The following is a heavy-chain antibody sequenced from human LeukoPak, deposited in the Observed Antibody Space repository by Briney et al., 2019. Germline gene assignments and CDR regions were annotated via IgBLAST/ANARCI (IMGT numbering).Heavy chain of an antibody. J-gene: IGHJ4*02. V-gene: IGHV4-59*02. CDR2: IYYSGRT. Sequence: SETLSLTCTVSGGSVNNYYWSWIRQPPGKGLEWLGYIYYSGRTNHNPSLKSRGTISVDTSKNQFSLKLSSVTAADTAVYYCVRRASSGWSFDYWGQGTLVTVSS. CDR1: GGSVNNYY. D-gene: IGHD6-19*01. CDR3: VRRASSGWSFDY.